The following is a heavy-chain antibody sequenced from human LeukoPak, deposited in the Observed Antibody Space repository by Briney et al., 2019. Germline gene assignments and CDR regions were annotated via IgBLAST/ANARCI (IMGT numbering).Heavy chain of an antibody. CDR1: GYSISSGYY. CDR2: IYHSGST. V-gene: IGHV4-38-2*02. Sequence: SETLSLTCTVSGYSISSGYYWGWIRQPPGKGLEWIGSIYHSGSTYYSPSLKSRVTISADMSKNQFSLKLSSVTAADTAVYYCARYSSRRDSYYFDSWGQGTLVTVSS. D-gene: IGHD2-2*01. CDR3: ARYSSRRDSYYFDS. J-gene: IGHJ4*02.